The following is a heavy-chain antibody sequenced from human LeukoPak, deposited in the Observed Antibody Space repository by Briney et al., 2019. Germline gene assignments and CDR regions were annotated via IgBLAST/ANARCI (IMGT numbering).Heavy chain of an antibody. V-gene: IGHV3-30-3*01. Sequence: GGSLRLSCAASGFTFSSYAMHWVRQAPGKGLEWVAVISYDGSNKYYADSVKGRFTISRDNSKNTLYLQMNSLRAEDTAVYYCARDLIGGLDYWGQGTPVTVSS. J-gene: IGHJ4*02. CDR1: GFTFSSYA. D-gene: IGHD3-3*01. CDR3: ARDLIGGLDY. CDR2: ISYDGSNK.